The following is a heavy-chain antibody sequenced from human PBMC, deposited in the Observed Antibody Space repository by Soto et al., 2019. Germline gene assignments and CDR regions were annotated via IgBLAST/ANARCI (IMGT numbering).Heavy chain of an antibody. Sequence: GGSLRLSCAASGFTFSSYAMHWVRQAPGKGLEWVAVISYDGSNKYYADSVKGRFTISRDNSKNTLYLQMNSLRAEDTAVYYCARDRWGYCSSTSCHQYYGMDVWGQGTTVTVSS. J-gene: IGHJ6*02. V-gene: IGHV3-30-3*01. CDR2: ISYDGSNK. D-gene: IGHD2-2*01. CDR1: GFTFSSYA. CDR3: ARDRWGYCSSTSCHQYYGMDV.